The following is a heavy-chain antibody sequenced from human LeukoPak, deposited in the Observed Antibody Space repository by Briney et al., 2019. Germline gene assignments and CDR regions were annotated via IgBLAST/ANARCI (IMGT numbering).Heavy chain of an antibody. CDR2: IRRKTDGGTT. CDR1: GFTFSNVW. CDR3: VTDLETKGYFDC. Sequence: GGSLRLSCAAPGFTFSNVWMSWVRQVPGKGLEWVGRIRRKTDGGTTDHAAPVKGRFTISRDDSKNTLYLQMNSLKTEDTAVYYCVTDLETKGYFDCWGQGTLVTVSS. D-gene: IGHD3-3*01. V-gene: IGHV3-15*01. J-gene: IGHJ4*02.